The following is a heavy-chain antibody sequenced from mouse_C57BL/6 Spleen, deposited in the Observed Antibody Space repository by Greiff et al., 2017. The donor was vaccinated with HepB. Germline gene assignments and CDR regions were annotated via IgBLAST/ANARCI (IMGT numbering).Heavy chain of an antibody. J-gene: IGHJ3*01. CDR2: IYPGDGDT. V-gene: IGHV1-82*01. Sequence: VQLQQSGPELVKPGASVKISCKASGYAFSSSWMNWVKQRPGKGLEWIGRIYPGDGDTNYNGKFKGKATLTADKSSSTAYMQRSSLTSEDSAVYFCARWGEYGDGVEAWFAYWGQGTLVTVSA. CDR1: GYAFSSSW. CDR3: ARWGEYGDGVEAWFAY. D-gene: IGHD1-2*01.